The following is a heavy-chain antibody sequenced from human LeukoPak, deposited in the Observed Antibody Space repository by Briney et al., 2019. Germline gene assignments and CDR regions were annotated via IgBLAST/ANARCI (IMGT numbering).Heavy chain of an antibody. V-gene: IGHV3-33*06. CDR1: GFTFSSYG. D-gene: IGHD4-23*01. Sequence: GGSLRLSCAASGFTFSSYGMHWVRQAPGKGLEWVAVIWYGGSNKYYADSVKGRFTISRDNSKNTLYPQMNSLRAEDTAVYYCAKGDTDDYGGIDYWGQGTLVTVSS. CDR3: AKGDTDDYGGIDY. J-gene: IGHJ4*02. CDR2: IWYGGSNK.